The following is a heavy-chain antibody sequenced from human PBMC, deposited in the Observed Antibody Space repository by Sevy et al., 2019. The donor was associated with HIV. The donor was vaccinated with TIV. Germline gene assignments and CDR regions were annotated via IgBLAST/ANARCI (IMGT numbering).Heavy chain of an antibody. CDR2: ITGDSSYM. CDR1: GFTFSSYN. CDR3: ARDRPTLNYHVSSGYNYYFDS. D-gene: IGHD3-22*01. V-gene: IGHV3-21*01. Sequence: GGSLRLSCAASGFTFSSYNMNWVRQAPGKGLEWISSITGDSSYMYDADSVKGRFTISRDNAKNSLYLHMNGLRAEDTAVYYCARDRPTLNYHVSSGYNYYFDSWGQGTLVTVSS. J-gene: IGHJ4*02.